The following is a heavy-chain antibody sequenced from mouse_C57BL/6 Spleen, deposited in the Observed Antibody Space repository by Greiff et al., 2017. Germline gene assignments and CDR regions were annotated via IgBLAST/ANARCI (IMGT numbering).Heavy chain of an antibody. Sequence: EVKLMESGPGMVKPSQSLSFTCTVTGYSITSGYDWHWIRHFPGNKLEWMGYLSYSGSTNYNPSLKSRISITHDTSNNHFFLKLNSVTTVDTATYYCAIEGTSGTSRFFDYWGKGTTLTVSS. CDR2: LSYSGST. CDR1: GYSITSGYD. CDR3: AIEGTSGTSRFFDY. V-gene: IGHV3-1*01. J-gene: IGHJ2*01. D-gene: IGHD4-1*01.